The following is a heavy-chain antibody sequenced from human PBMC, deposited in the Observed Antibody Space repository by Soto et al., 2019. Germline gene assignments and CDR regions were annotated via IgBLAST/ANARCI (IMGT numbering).Heavy chain of an antibody. CDR2: IYPGDSDT. V-gene: IGHV5-51*01. CDR3: ARHDGSALYYFDY. D-gene: IGHD6-19*01. J-gene: IGHJ4*02. CDR1: GYTFTSYW. Sequence: PGESLKISCKGSGYTFTSYWIAWVRQMPGKGLEWMGIIYPGDSDTRYSPSFQGQVSISADKSISTAYLQWSSLKASDTAMYYCARHDGSALYYFDYSGQGTLVTVYS.